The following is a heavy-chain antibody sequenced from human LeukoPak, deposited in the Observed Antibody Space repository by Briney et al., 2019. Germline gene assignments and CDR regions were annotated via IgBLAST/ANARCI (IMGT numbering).Heavy chain of an antibody. CDR2: IYYSGRT. Sequence: SETLSLTCTVSVGSISSSSYYWGWIRQPPGKGPAWIANIYYSGRTYYNPSLKSRITISVNNTKNPYSQKMRYVTAADSAVYYCARFTRRDSSGNPLDSSAYRFDYWGQGTLVTVSS. D-gene: IGHD3-22*01. V-gene: IGHV4-39*01. J-gene: IGHJ4*02. CDR1: VGSISSSSYY. CDR3: ARFTRRDSSGNPLDSSAYRFDY.